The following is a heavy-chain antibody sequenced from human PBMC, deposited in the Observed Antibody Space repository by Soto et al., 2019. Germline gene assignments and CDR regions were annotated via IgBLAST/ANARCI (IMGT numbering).Heavy chain of an antibody. CDR1: GYTFTNYV. J-gene: IGHJ4*02. CDR3: ARARIIETFDY. V-gene: IGHV1-3*01. CDR2: INAGNGNT. D-gene: IGHD3-10*01. Sequence: QVQLLQSGAEVKKPGASVKVSCKASGYTFTNYVMHWVRKAPGQRLGWMGWINAGNGNTKYSQKLQGRVTITRDTSASIAYMELSSLRSEDTAVYYCARARIIETFDYGGQGTLVTVSS.